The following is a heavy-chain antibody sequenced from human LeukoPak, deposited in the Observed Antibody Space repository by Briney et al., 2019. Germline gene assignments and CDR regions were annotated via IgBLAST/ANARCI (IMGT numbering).Heavy chain of an antibody. Sequence: SETLSLTCAVYGGSFSGYYWSWIRQPPGKGLERIGEINHSGSTNYNPSLKSRVTISVDTSKNQFSLKLSSVTAADTAVYYCARGITMVRGVIPNFDYWGQGTLVTVSS. CDR2: INHSGST. CDR3: ARGITMVRGVIPNFDY. J-gene: IGHJ4*02. D-gene: IGHD3-10*01. CDR1: GGSFSGYY. V-gene: IGHV4-34*01.